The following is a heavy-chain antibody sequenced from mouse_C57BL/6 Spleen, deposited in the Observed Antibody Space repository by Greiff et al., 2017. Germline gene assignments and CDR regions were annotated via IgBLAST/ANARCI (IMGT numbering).Heavy chain of an antibody. CDR1: GYTFTSYW. Sequence: QVQLQQPGAELVNPGASVKLSCKASGYTFTSYWMPWVKQRPGRGLKWIGRLDPNSGGPKNNEKFKGKATLTVVKPSSRAYMQLSSLTSDDSAVYYCARKGLLTGTPDFDVWGTGTTVTVSS. J-gene: IGHJ1*03. V-gene: IGHV1-72*01. CDR2: LDPNSGGP. CDR3: ARKGLLTGTPDFDV. D-gene: IGHD4-1*01.